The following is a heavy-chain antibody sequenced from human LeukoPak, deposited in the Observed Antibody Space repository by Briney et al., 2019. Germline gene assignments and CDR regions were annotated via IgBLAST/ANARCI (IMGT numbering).Heavy chain of an antibody. CDR3: ARERVYFYDSNGYYSYGMDV. V-gene: IGHV1-18*01. CDR1: GYTFTSYG. CDR2: ISAYNGDT. D-gene: IGHD3-22*01. J-gene: IGHJ6*02. Sequence: GASVKVSCKASGYTFTSYGISWVRQALGQGLEWMGWISAYNGDTNYAQKLQGRVTMTTDTSTSTAYMELRSLISNDTAVYSCARERVYFYDSNGYYSYGMDVWGQGTTVTVSS.